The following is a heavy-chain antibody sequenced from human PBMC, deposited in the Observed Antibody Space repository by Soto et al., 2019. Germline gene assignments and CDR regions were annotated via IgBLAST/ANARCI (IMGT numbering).Heavy chain of an antibody. CDR3: ARRDSSGFHDY. Sequence: GESLKISCKGSGYSFNNNWIGCVRQMPGKGLEWMGIIHPGDSDSRYSPSFQGQVTMSVDKSINTAYLQWSSLKASDTAMYYCARRDSSGFHDYWGQGTMVTVSS. V-gene: IGHV5-51*01. CDR1: GYSFNNNW. D-gene: IGHD3-22*01. CDR2: IHPGDSDS. J-gene: IGHJ4*02.